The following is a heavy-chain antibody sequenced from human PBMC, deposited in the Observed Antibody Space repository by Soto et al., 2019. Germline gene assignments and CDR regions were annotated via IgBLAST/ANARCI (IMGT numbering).Heavy chain of an antibody. CDR2: INPNSGGT. J-gene: IGHJ3*02. CDR3: ARGGYGSGSDGAFDI. D-gene: IGHD3-10*01. V-gene: IGHV1-2*04. CDR1: GYTFTGYY. Sequence: ASVEVSCRASGYTFTGYYMHWVRQAPGQGLEWMGWINPNSGGTNYAQKFQGWVTMTRDTSISTAYMELSRLRSDDTAVYYCARGGYGSGSDGAFDIWGQGTMVTVSS.